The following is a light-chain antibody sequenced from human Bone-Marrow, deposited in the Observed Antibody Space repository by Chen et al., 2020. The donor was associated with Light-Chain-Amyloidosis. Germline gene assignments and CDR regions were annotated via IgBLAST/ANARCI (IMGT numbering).Light chain of an antibody. Sequence: SYVLTQPPSVSVAPGQTARLACTGDNIGSNSVHWYQQKPGQAPFLVLYDDNARPSGIPERFSGSYSRHTATLTISRVEVGDETSYCCQVWRSGGNHFWVFGGGTKRTV. CDR3: QVWRSGGNHFWV. J-gene: IGLJ3*02. CDR1: NIGSNS. CDR2: DDN. V-gene: IGLV3-21*02.